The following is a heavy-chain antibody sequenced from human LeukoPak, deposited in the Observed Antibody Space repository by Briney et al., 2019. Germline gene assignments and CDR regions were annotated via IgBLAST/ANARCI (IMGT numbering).Heavy chain of an antibody. V-gene: IGHV3-9*01. CDR1: GFTFDDYA. J-gene: IGHJ3*02. D-gene: IGHD3-16*01. Sequence: GRSLGLSCAASGFTFDDYAMHWVRQAPGKGLEWVSGISWNSGNIDYADSVKGRFTISRDNAKNSLYLQMNSLRAEDTALYYCAKDIRRSGLLGGAFDIWGQGAMVTVSS. CDR3: AKDIRRSGLLGGAFDI. CDR2: ISWNSGNI.